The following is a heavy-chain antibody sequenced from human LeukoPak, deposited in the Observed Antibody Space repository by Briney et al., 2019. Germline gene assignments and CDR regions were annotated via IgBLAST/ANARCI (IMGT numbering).Heavy chain of an antibody. V-gene: IGHV3-73*01. D-gene: IGHD4-23*01. Sequence: QTRGSLRLSCAASGFTFSGSAMHWDRQASGKGLEWVGRIRSKANSYATAYAASVKGRFTISRDDSKNTAYLQMNSLKTEDTAVYYCTSVTTVVTQGPDYWGQGTLVTVSS. CDR3: TSVTTVVTQGPDY. J-gene: IGHJ4*02. CDR1: GFTFSGSA. CDR2: IRSKANSYAT.